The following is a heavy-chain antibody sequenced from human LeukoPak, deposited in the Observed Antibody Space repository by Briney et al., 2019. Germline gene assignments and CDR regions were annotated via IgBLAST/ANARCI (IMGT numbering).Heavy chain of an antibody. CDR3: AKASWVSNADAVL. CDR1: GFTLCSYA. Sequence: GGSLTLSCAASGFTLCSYAISGGREAPAGGREWGSNLRGNGDPFYADSVKGRFTLSRDDSRNTVYFQLNNLRVEDTAVYYCAKASWVSNADAVLWGQGTVVTVSS. CDR2: LRGNGDP. D-gene: IGHD1-1*01. J-gene: IGHJ4*02. V-gene: IGHV3-23*01.